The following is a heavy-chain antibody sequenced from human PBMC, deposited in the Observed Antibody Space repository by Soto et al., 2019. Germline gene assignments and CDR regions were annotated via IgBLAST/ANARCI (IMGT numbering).Heavy chain of an antibody. J-gene: IGHJ6*02. Sequence: QVQFQESGPGLVKPSETLSLTCTVSGGSIDNYYCSWFRQPPGKALEWIGYISYTGYSAYNFSLKRRVTMXXXTXXTQFSLTLESVTATDTAVYYCARHGFGPLHGLVDVWGQGTTVIVSS. V-gene: IGHV4-59*08. CDR1: GGSIDNYY. CDR2: ISYTGYS. CDR3: ARHGFGPLHGLVDV. D-gene: IGHD3-10*01.